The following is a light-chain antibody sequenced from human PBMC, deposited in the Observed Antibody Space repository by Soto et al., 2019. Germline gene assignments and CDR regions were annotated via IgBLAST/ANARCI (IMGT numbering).Light chain of an antibody. CDR2: GAY. CDR1: QSVSNS. V-gene: IGKV3-15*01. Sequence: EIVMTQSPATLSASPGERATLSCRASQSVSNSLVWYQQKPGQAPRLLIYGAYTRATGIPGRFSGSGSGTEFTLTISSLQSEDSAVYYCQQHKSWPSLTFGGGTKVEIK. J-gene: IGKJ4*01. CDR3: QQHKSWPSLT.